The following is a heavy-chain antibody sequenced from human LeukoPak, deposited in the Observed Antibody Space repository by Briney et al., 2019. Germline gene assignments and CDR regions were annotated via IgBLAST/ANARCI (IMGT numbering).Heavy chain of an antibody. V-gene: IGHV4-59*01. D-gene: IGHD3-10*01. Sequence: SETLSLTCAVYGGSFSSYYWSWIRQPPGKGLEWIGYIYYSGSTNYNPSLKSRVTISVDTSKNQFSLKLSSVTAADTAVYYCARGMGRSPAPFDIWGQGTMVTVSS. J-gene: IGHJ3*02. CDR3: ARGMGRSPAPFDI. CDR1: GGSFSSYY. CDR2: IYYSGST.